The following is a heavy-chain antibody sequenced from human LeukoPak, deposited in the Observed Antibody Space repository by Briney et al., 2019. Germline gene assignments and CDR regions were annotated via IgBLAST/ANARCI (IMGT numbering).Heavy chain of an antibody. V-gene: IGHV3-30*02. Sequence: PGGSLRLSSAASGFAFTISGIHWVRQAPGKGLEWVAFIRYDGSDEYYADSVKGRFTNSRDISKNTLYLQMNSLRAEDTALYYCATQHSGTYTYYFDYWGQVSLVTVSS. CDR2: IRYDGSDE. D-gene: IGHD1-26*01. J-gene: IGHJ4*02. CDR1: GFAFTISG. CDR3: ATQHSGTYTYYFDY.